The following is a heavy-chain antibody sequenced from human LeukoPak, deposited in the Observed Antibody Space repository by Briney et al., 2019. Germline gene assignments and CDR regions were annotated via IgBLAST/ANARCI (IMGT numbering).Heavy chain of an antibody. CDR2: TRKKTNSYAT. D-gene: IGHD1-26*01. J-gene: IGHJ4*02. CDR1: GFTFSDHY. Sequence: GGSLRLSCAASGFTFSDHYMDWVRQAPGKGLEWVGRTRKKTNSYATEYAASVKGRFTISRDDSKNSLYLQMNSLKAEDTAVYYCTRVVLVGTTYSYFDYWGQGTLVTVSS. V-gene: IGHV3-72*01. CDR3: TRVVLVGTTYSYFDY.